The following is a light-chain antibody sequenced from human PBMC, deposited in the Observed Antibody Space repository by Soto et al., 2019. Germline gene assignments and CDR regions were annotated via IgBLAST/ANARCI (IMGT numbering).Light chain of an antibody. CDR1: ESLLHSNRYNY. V-gene: IGKV2-28*01. J-gene: IGKJ1*01. Sequence: DIVMTQSPLSLPVTPGEPASISCRSSESLLHSNRYNYLDWYLQKPEQSPQLLIFWCSNRASGVRNRFSGSRAGIDFALKVSRVGAEDVAVYSGMQALQTPWTFGQGTKVVIK. CDR2: WCS. CDR3: MQALQTPWT.